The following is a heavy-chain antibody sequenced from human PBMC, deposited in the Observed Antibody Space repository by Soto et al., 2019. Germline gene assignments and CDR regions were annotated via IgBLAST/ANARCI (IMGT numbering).Heavy chain of an antibody. V-gene: IGHV3-48*03. Sequence: GGSLRLSCAASGFTFSSYEMNWVRQAPGKGLEWVSYISSSGSTIYYADSVKGRFTISRDNAKNSLYLQMNSLRAEDTAVYYCARVGWELPSDYSGQGPLVTVSS. J-gene: IGHJ4*02. CDR1: GFTFSSYE. CDR3: ARVGWELPSDY. CDR2: ISSSGSTI. D-gene: IGHD1-26*01.